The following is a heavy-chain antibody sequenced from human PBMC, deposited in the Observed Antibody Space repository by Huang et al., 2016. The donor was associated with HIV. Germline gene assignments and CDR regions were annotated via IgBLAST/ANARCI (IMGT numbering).Heavy chain of an antibody. CDR2: IYHSGTA. CDR3: ARELYSSGWHAFDT. Sequence: QLQLQESGSRLVRPSETLSLTCAVSGGSIISSGYSWSWIRQPPGKGLEWIGYIYHSGTASYNPSLTSRVTMSVDTSKDRFSLKLTSVTAADTAVYYCARELYSSGWHAFDTWGQGTMVTVSS. V-gene: IGHV4-30-2*01. D-gene: IGHD6-19*01. J-gene: IGHJ3*02. CDR1: GGSIISSGYS.